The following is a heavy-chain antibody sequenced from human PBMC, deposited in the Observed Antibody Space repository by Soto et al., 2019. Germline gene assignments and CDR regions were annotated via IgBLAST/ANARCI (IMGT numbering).Heavy chain of an antibody. CDR1: GCTFSSDS. V-gene: IGHV3-48*01. CDR2: ISSSSRTI. CDR3: ARHPERIAQIGWFDP. Sequence: GGSLRLSCAASGCTFSSDSMNWVRQAPGKGLEWVSYISSSSRTIYYADSVKGRFTISRANAKNSLYLQMNSLRAEDTAVYYCARHPERIAQIGWFDPWGQGTLVTVSS. J-gene: IGHJ5*02. D-gene: IGHD6-13*01.